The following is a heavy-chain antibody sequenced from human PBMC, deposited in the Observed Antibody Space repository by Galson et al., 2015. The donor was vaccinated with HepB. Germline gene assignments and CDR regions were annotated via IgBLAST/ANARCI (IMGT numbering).Heavy chain of an antibody. CDR3: ARAEGGTGIVGPSYGMDV. CDR2: ISTSSSYI. D-gene: IGHD1-26*01. CDR1: GFTFSRYS. Sequence: SLRLSCAASGFTFSRYSMNWVRQAPGKGLEWVSSISTSSSYIYYADSVKGRFTISRDNAKNSLYLQMNSLRAEDTAVYYCARAEGGTGIVGPSYGMDVWGQGTTVTVSS. J-gene: IGHJ6*02. V-gene: IGHV3-21*01.